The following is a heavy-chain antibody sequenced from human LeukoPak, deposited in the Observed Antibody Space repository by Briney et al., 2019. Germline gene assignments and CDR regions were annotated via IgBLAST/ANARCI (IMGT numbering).Heavy chain of an antibody. CDR1: GFTFDDYG. CDR3: ARVYGPSGLYYYYYMDV. D-gene: IGHD3/OR15-3a*01. V-gene: IGHV3-7*01. J-gene: IGHJ6*03. Sequence: GGSLRLSCAASGFTFDDYGLSWVRQAPGKGLEWVANIKQDGSEKYYVDSVKGRFTISRDNAKNSLYLQMNSLRAEDTAVYYCARVYGPSGLYYYYYMDVWGKGTTVTVSS. CDR2: IKQDGSEK.